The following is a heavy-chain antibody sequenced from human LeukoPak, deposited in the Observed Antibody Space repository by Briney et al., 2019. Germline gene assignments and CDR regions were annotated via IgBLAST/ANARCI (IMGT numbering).Heavy chain of an antibody. CDR3: ARGNRGLSPDY. D-gene: IGHD1-14*01. CDR2: IGTSSSPI. J-gene: IGHJ4*02. Sequence: GGSLRLSCAASGFASSSYSMNWVRQAPGKGLEWVSYIGTSSSPIYYGDSVKGRFTISRDNDKKSIYLQMDSLRDEDTAVYYCARGNRGLSPDYWGQGTLVIVSS. CDR1: GFASSSYS. V-gene: IGHV3-48*02.